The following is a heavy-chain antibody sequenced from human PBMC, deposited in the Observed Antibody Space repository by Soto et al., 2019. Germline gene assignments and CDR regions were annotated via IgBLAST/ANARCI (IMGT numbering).Heavy chain of an antibody. CDR2: VSGSNGKT. V-gene: IGHV1-18*04. Sequence: ASVEVSCKASGYTFINHGISWVRQAPGQGLEWMGWVSGSNGKTKYAQKFQGRVTMTRETSTSTAHMELRNLTSDDTAVYFCARDFYPLAYYFDPWGQGTLVTVSS. CDR1: GYTFINHG. CDR3: ARDFYPLAYYFDP. J-gene: IGHJ4*02.